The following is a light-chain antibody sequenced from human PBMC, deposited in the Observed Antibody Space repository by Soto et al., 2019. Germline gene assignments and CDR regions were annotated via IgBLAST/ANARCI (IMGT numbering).Light chain of an antibody. CDR3: LQHDSYPLP. CDR2: EAS. J-gene: IGKJ4*01. CDR1: QGIVKY. Sequence: DIQMTQSPSAMSASVGDRVTITCRARQGIVKYFAWFQQKPGKAPKRLSYEASSLQSWVPSRFSGIGSGTEFTLTISSLQPQDSATYYGLQHDSYPLPFGGWTKVESK. V-gene: IGKV1-17*03.